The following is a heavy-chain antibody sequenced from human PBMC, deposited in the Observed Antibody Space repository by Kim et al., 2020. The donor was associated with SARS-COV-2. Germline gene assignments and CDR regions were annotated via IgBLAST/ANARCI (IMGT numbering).Heavy chain of an antibody. D-gene: IGHD6-19*01. Sequence: GGSLRLSCAASGFTFSSYVMSWVRQAPGKGLEWVSAISGSGGSTYYADSVKGRFTISRDNSKNTLYLQMNSLRAEDTAVYYCAKNIGVYLKAALFDYWGQGTLVTVSS. CDR3: AKNIGVYLKAALFDY. V-gene: IGHV3-23*01. CDR1: GFTFSSYV. J-gene: IGHJ4*02. CDR2: ISGSGGST.